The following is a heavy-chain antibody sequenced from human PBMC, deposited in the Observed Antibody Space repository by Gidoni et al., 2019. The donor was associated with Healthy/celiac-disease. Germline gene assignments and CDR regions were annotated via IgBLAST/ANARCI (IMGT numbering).Heavy chain of an antibody. D-gene: IGHD3-3*01. CDR2: IRSKAYGGTT. CDR3: TREKGYYDFWSGYFDY. Sequence: EVQLVESGGGLVKPGRSLRLSCTASGFTFGDYAMSWFRQAPGKGLEWVGFIRSKAYGGTTEYAASVKGRFTISRDDSKSIAYLQMNSLKTEDTAVYYCTREKGYYDFWSGYFDYWGQGTLVTVSS. CDR1: GFTFGDYA. J-gene: IGHJ4*02. V-gene: IGHV3-49*05.